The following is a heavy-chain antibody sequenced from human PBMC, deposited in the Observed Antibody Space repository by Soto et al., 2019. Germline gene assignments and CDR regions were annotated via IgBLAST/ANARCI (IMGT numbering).Heavy chain of an antibody. D-gene: IGHD2-15*01. CDR2: IYHSGST. V-gene: IGHV4-4*02. J-gene: IGHJ5*02. CDR1: GGSISSSNW. CDR3: ASDKSVAANWGGWFHP. Sequence: SETLSLTCAVSGGSISSSNWWSWVRQPPGKGLEWIGEIYHSGSTNYNPSLKSRVTISVDKSKNQFSLKLSAVTAADTAVYYCASDKSVAANWGGWFHPWGQGTPVTVYS.